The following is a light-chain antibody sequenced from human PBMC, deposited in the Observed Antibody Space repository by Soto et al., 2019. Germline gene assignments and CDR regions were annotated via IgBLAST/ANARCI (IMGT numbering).Light chain of an antibody. CDR3: QQYKTWPFT. J-gene: IGKJ3*01. V-gene: IGKV3-15*01. Sequence: EVVLTQSPATLSVSPGERATLSCRASQSVDTFFAWYQQKVGQAPRLLIHGASTRATGIPARFSGGGSGTEFTLTITGLQSEDFAVYYWQQYKTWPFTFGPGTKVDIK. CDR2: GAS. CDR1: QSVDTF.